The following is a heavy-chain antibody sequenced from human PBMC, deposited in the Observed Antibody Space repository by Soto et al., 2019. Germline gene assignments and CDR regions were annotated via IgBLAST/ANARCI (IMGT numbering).Heavy chain of an antibody. V-gene: IGHV4-39*01. D-gene: IGHD4-17*01. CDR3: AGHGVVTTYANFDY. CDR2: IYYSVNS. Sequence: QLQLQESGPGLVKPSGTLSLTCTVSGGSISSSIYYWVWIRKPPGKVLEWTGSIYYSVNSYYNPSLKSRVTISVDTSTNKFSLRLSSVTAADTAVYYSAGHGVVTTYANFDYWGHGTMVTVSS. CDR1: GGSISSSIYY. J-gene: IGHJ4*01.